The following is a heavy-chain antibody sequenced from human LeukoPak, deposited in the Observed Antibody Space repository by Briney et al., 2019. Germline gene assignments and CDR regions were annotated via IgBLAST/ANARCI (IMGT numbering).Heavy chain of an antibody. Sequence: PGGSLRLSCAASGFTFSSYWMGWVRQAPGKGLEWVANIKQDVSEKYYVDSVKGRFTISRDNAKNSVYLQMNSLSAEDTAVYYCASFWGSRESDWLRDGVDVWGQGTTVTVSS. D-gene: IGHD2-21*02. CDR1: GFTFSSYW. J-gene: IGHJ6*02. CDR2: IKQDVSEK. V-gene: IGHV3-7*01. CDR3: ASFWGSRESDWLRDGVDV.